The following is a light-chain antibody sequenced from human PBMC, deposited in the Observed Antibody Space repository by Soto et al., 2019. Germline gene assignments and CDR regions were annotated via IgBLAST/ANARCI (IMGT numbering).Light chain of an antibody. CDR3: QQYGSSPH. V-gene: IGKV3-20*01. J-gene: IGKJ4*01. Sequence: IGMTQSPGTLSVSPGERATLSCRASQSVSNRYLAWYQQKPGQAPRLLIYGASSRATGIPDRFSGSGSGTDFTLTISRLEPEDFAVYYCQQYGSSPHFGGGTKVDIK. CDR2: GAS. CDR1: QSVSNRY.